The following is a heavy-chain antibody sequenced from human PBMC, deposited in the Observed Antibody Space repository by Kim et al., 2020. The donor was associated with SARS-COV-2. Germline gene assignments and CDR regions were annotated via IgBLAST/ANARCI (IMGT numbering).Heavy chain of an antibody. D-gene: IGHD6-13*01. Sequence: GGSLRRSCAASGFSFSNYPIHWVRQAPGKGLEWVAGVTSDGSDKYYGESVKGRFTIFRDNSRKTVYLQINSLRVEDTAVFYCASGYGSSWYDPSFDYWG. V-gene: IGHV3-30*04. J-gene: IGHJ4*01. CDR3: ASGYGSSWYDPSFDY. CDR2: VTSDGSDK. CDR1: GFSFSNYP.